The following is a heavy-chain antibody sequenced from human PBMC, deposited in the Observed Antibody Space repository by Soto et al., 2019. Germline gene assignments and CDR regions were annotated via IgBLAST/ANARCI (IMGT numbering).Heavy chain of an antibody. J-gene: IGHJ5*02. Sequence: SETLSLTGTVSGGSISSYYWSWIRQPPGKGLEWIGYIYYSGSTNYNPSLKSRVTISVDTSKNQFSLKLTSVTAADTAVYYCTRRSFRGPLGWFDPWGQGTPVTVSS. CDR3: TRRSFRGPLGWFDP. CDR2: IYYSGST. D-gene: IGHD3-16*01. V-gene: IGHV4-59*01. CDR1: GGSISSYY.